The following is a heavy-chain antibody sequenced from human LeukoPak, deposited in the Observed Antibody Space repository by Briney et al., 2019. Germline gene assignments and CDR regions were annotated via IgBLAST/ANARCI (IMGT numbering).Heavy chain of an antibody. J-gene: IGHJ3*02. CDR1: GFTFSSSA. CDR3: AKDFGEAAFDI. CDR2: ISSNGGST. V-gene: IGHV3-23*01. Sequence: PGGSLRLSCAASGFTFSSSAMNWVRQAPGKGLEWVSAISSNGGSTYYADSVRGRFTISRDNSKNTLYLQMNSLRAEDTAVYYCAKDFGEAAFDIWGQGTMVTVSS. D-gene: IGHD3-10*01.